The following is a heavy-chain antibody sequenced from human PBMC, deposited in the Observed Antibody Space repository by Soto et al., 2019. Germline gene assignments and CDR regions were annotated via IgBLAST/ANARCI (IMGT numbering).Heavy chain of an antibody. Sequence: QVQLQQWGAGLLKPSETLSLTCAVYGGSFSGYYWSWIRQPPGKGLEWIGEINQSGITNYNPSLKSRATISVDTSKNQFSLKLSSVTAADTAVYYCARGKWLRSSFDYWGQGTLVTVSS. D-gene: IGHD5-12*01. CDR3: ARGKWLRSSFDY. CDR1: GGSFSGYY. J-gene: IGHJ4*02. V-gene: IGHV4-34*01. CDR2: INQSGIT.